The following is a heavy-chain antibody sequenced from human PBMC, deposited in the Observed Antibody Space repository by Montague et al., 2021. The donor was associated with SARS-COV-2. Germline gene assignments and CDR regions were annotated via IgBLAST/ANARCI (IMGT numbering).Heavy chain of an antibody. J-gene: IGHJ4*02. Sequence: SETLSLTCTVSGGSISRKYYNWGWMRQAPGQGREWIGNVSASGSNNSNPSRRSRVTMAEDKSKNQFSLKLMSVTAADTAVYYCARTTVGVDQFDVWGQGTMVTVSS. CDR3: ARTTVGVDQFDV. CDR1: GGSISRKYYN. V-gene: IGHV4-39*01. D-gene: IGHD4-23*01. CDR2: VSASGSN.